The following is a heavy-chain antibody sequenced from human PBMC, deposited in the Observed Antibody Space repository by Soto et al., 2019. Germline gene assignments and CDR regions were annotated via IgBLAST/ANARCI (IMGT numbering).Heavy chain of an antibody. J-gene: IGHJ3*02. CDR1: GFTFDDYA. D-gene: IGHD6-6*01. Sequence: EVQLVESGGGLVQPGRSLRLSCAASGFTFDDYAMHWVRQAPGKGLEWVSGISWNSGSIGYADSVKGGFTISRDNAKNSLYLQMNSLRAEDTALYYCAKYSSSIDAFDIWGQGTMVTVSS. CDR3: AKYSSSIDAFDI. V-gene: IGHV3-9*01. CDR2: ISWNSGSI.